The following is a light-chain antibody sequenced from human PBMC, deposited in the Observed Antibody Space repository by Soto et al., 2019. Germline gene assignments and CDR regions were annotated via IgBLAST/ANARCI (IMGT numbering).Light chain of an antibody. CDR2: GVN. CDR1: NSDIGIYNF. J-gene: IGLJ3*02. V-gene: IGLV2-23*02. Sequence: QSVLTQTASVSGSPGQSITISCTGTNSDIGIYNFVSWYQHLPGKAPKLMIFGVNKRPSGVSDRFFGSKSGNTASLTISGLRPEDEADYYCSSYAGSNTLVFGGGTKLTVL. CDR3: SSYAGSNTLV.